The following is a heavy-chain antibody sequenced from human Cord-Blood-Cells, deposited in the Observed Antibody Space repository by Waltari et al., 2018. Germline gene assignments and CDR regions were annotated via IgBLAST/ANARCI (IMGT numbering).Heavy chain of an antibody. J-gene: IGHJ6*03. CDR2: NYYSGST. CDR3: ARGAGYCSSTSCFYYYYYYMDV. V-gene: IGHV4-59*01. D-gene: IGHD2-2*01. Sequence: QVQLQESGPGLVKPSETLSLTCTVHGGSISSYYCSWIRQPPGNGLEWIGYNYYSGSTNYNPSLKSRVTISVDTSKNQFSLKLSSVTAADTAVYYCARGAGYCSSTSCFYYYYYYMDVWGKGTTVTVSS. CDR1: GGSISSYY.